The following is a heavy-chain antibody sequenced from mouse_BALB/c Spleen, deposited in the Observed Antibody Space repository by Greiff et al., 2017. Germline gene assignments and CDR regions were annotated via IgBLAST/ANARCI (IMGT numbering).Heavy chain of an antibody. Sequence: EVKVVESGPSLVKPSQTLSLTCSVTGDSITSGYWNWIRKFPGNKLEYMGYISYSGSTYYNPSLKSRISITRDTSKNQYYLQLNSVTTEDTATYYCARGLGQVDYAMDYWGQGTSVTVSS. CDR1: GDSITSGY. V-gene: IGHV3-8*02. CDR2: ISYSGST. D-gene: IGHD4-1*01. J-gene: IGHJ4*01. CDR3: ARGLGQVDYAMDY.